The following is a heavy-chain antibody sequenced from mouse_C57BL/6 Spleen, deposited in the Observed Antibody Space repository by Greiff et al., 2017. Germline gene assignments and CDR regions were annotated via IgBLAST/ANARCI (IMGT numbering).Heavy chain of an antibody. CDR1: GYTFTSYW. Sequence: VQLQQPGTELVKPGASVKLSCKASGYTFTSYWMHWVKQRPGQGLEWIGNINPSNGGTNYNEKFKSKATLTVDKSSSTAYMQLSSLTSEDSAVFYCARGIYYDYDPYYFDYWGQGTTLTVSS. V-gene: IGHV1-53*01. J-gene: IGHJ2*01. D-gene: IGHD2-4*01. CDR2: INPSNGGT. CDR3: ARGIYYDYDPYYFDY.